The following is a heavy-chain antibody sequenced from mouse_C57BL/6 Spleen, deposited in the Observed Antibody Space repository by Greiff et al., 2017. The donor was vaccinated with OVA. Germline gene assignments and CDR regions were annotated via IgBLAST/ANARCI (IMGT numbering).Heavy chain of an antibody. D-gene: IGHD1-1*01. CDR2: IYPGDGDT. V-gene: IGHV1-80*01. CDR3: ARPGYYGSSYWYFDV. Sequence: QVQLQQSGAELVKPGASVKISCKASGYAFSSYWMNWVKQRPGKGLEWIGQIYPGDGDTNYNGKFKGKATLTADKSSSTAYMQLSSLTSEDSAVYFCARPGYYGSSYWYFDVWGTGTTVTVSS. J-gene: IGHJ1*03. CDR1: GYAFSSYW.